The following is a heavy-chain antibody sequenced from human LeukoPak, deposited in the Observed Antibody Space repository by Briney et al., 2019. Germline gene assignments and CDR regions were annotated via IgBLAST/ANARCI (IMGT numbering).Heavy chain of an antibody. D-gene: IGHD6-13*01. CDR3: ARVGMYSSSWYGPDY. Sequence: GGSLRLSCAASGFTFSSYSMNWVRQAPGKALEWVSSISSSSSYIYYADSVKGRFTISRDNAKNSLYLQMNSLRAEDTAVYYCARVGMYSSSWYGPDYWGQGTLVTVSS. J-gene: IGHJ4*02. CDR1: GFTFSSYS. CDR2: ISSSSSYI. V-gene: IGHV3-21*01.